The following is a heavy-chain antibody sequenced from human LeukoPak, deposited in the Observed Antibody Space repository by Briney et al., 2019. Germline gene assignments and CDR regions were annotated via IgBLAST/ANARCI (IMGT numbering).Heavy chain of an antibody. CDR2: ISYDGSNK. CDR1: GFTFSSYG. J-gene: IGHJ6*02. CDR3: AKDGRDSYGYGRYYYGMDV. D-gene: IGHD5-18*01. V-gene: IGHV3-30*18. Sequence: GGSLRLSCAASGFTFSSYGMHWVRQAPGKGLEWVAVISYDGSNKYYADSVKGRFTISRDNSKNTLYLQMNSLGAEDTAVYYCAKDGRDSYGYGRYYYGMDVWGQGTTVTVSS.